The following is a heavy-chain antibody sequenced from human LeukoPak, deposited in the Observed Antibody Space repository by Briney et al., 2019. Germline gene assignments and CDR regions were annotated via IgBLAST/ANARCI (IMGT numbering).Heavy chain of an antibody. CDR1: GGSFRVYY. V-gene: IGHV4-34*01. CDR2: INHSGST. J-gene: IGHJ4*02. D-gene: IGHD3-3*01. CDR3: ARGIMYYDYYFDY. Sequence: NPSETQSLTCTLYGGSFRVYYWSCIRQPPGKSLEWIGEINHSGSTNYNPSLKSRVTISVDTSKNQFSLKLSSVTAADTAVYYCARGIMYYDYYFDYWGQGTLVTVSS.